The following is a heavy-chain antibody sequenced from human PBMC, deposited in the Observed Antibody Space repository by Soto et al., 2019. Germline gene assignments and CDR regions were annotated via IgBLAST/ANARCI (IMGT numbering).Heavy chain of an antibody. CDR1: GFRRIFFD. CDR3: AKDATRTNGWYHFDY. V-gene: IGHV3-23*01. Sequence: RVLKGTCADSGFRRIFFDNGWVRQAPGKGLEWVSVLNDRGDTTYYTDSVKGRFAISRDNSKNTLYLQMNSLRAEDTAVYYCAKDATRTNGWYHFDYWGQGALVTVSS. D-gene: IGHD6-19*01. J-gene: IGHJ4*02. CDR2: LNDRGDTT.